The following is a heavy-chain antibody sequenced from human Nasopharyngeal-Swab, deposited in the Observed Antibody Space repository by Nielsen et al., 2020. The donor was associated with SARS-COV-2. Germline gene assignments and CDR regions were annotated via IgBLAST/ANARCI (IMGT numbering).Heavy chain of an antibody. Sequence: ASVKVSCKASGYTFTSYAMNWVRQAPGQGLEWMEWINTNTGNPTYAQGFTGRFVFSLDTSVSTAYLQISSLKAEDTAVYYCARDHFTSSGPNGWFDPWGQGTLVTVSS. CDR2: INTNTGNP. CDR1: GYTFTSYA. J-gene: IGHJ5*02. CDR3: ARDHFTSSGPNGWFDP. D-gene: IGHD3-3*01. V-gene: IGHV7-4-1*02.